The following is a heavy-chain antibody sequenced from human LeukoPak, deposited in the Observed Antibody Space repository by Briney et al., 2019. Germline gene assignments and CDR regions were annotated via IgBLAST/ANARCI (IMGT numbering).Heavy chain of an antibody. CDR1: GYTLTELS. D-gene: IGHD3-22*01. J-gene: IGHJ3*02. V-gene: IGHV1-24*01. Sequence: ASVKVSCKVSGYTLTELSMHWVRQAPGKGLEGMGGFDPEDGETIYAQKFQGRVTMTEDTSTDTAYMELSSLRSEDTAVYYCATREYYDSSGYYQYAFDIWGQGTMVTVSS. CDR3: ATREYYDSSGYYQYAFDI. CDR2: FDPEDGET.